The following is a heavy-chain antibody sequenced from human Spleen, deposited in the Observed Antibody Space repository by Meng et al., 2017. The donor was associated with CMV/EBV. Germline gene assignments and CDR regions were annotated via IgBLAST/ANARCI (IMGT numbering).Heavy chain of an antibody. Sequence: FTFSRYAMTWVRQAPGKGLEWLSAVSSGGSNTHYVDSVKGRFTISRDNSKNTVYLQMSSLRAEDTAVYYCAKPTAYCSSTSCWSDSWGQGTLVTVSS. J-gene: IGHJ5*02. CDR2: VSSGGSNT. D-gene: IGHD2-2*01. CDR1: FTFSRYA. V-gene: IGHV3-23*03. CDR3: AKPTAYCSSTSCWSDS.